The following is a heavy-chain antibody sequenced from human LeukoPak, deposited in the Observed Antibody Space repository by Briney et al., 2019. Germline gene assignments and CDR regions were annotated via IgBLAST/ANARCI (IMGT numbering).Heavy chain of an antibody. Sequence: GGSLRLSCAASGFTFNSYGIHWVRQAPGKGLEWVAFIRYDGSSKYYVDSVKGRFTISRDNSKNTLYLQMNSLRAEDTAVYYCARAKPKNMVRGLIMRRESRYYFDYWGQGTLVTVSS. J-gene: IGHJ4*02. V-gene: IGHV3-30*02. CDR1: GFTFNSYG. CDR2: IRYDGSSK. D-gene: IGHD3-10*01. CDR3: ARAKPKNMVRGLIMRRESRYYFDY.